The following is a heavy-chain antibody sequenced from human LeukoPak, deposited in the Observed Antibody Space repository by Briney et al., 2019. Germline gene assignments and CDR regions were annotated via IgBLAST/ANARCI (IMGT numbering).Heavy chain of an antibody. D-gene: IGHD6-13*01. J-gene: IGHJ5*02. CDR3: AREARVAAAGTHWFDP. Sequence: SGGSLRLSCAASGFTFSSYAMSWVRQAPGKGLEWVSAISGSGGSTYYADSVKGRFTISRDNPKNTLYLQMDSLRAEDTAVYYCAREARVAAAGTHWFDPWGQGTLVTVSS. CDR2: ISGSGGST. CDR1: GFTFSSYA. V-gene: IGHV3-23*01.